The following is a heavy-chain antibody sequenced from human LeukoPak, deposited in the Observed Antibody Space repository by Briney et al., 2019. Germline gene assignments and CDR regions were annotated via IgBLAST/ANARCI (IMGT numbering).Heavy chain of an antibody. CDR3: ARDLWGYCSGGSCEPNDY. CDR2: IYTSGST. CDR1: GGSISSYY. J-gene: IGHJ4*02. Sequence: SETLSLTCTVSGGSISSYYWSWIRQPAGKGLEWIGRIYTSGSTNYNPSLKSRVTMSVDTSKNQFSLKLSSVTAADTAVYYCARDLWGYCSGGSCEPNDYWGQGTLVTVSS. D-gene: IGHD2-15*01. V-gene: IGHV4-4*07.